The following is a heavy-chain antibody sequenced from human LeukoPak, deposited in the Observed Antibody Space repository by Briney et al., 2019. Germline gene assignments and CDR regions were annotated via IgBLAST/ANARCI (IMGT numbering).Heavy chain of an antibody. J-gene: IGHJ6*02. V-gene: IGHV4-59*01. CDR2: IYYSGST. CDR3: ARDLKVPADMSYYYYGMDV. Sequence: PSETLSLTCTVSGGPISSYYWSWIRQPPGKGLEWIGYIYYSGSTNYNPSLKSRVTISVDTSKNQFSLKLSSVTAADTAVYYCARDLKVPADMSYYYYGMDVWGQGTTVTVSS. D-gene: IGHD2-2*01. CDR1: GGPISSYY.